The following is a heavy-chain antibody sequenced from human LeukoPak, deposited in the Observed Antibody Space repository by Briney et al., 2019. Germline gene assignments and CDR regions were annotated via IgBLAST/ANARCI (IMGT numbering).Heavy chain of an antibody. CDR1: GFTISDYY. V-gene: IGHV3-11*04. D-gene: IGHD4-17*01. CDR2: ISGSGSTI. J-gene: IGHJ5*02. CDR3: ARGWYYGDNNWFDP. Sequence: GGSLRLSCAASGFTISDYYMNWICQAPGKGLEWVSYISGSGSTIYYAESVKGRITISRDNAKNSLYLQMNSLRAEDTAVYYCARGWYYGDNNWFDPWGQGTLVTVSS.